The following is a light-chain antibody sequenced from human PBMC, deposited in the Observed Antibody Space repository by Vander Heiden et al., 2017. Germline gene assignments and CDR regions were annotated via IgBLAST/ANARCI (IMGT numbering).Light chain of an antibody. CDR2: LGS. CDR3: MQALQTPWT. V-gene: IGKV2-28*01. CDR1: QSLLHSNGYNY. Sequence: DIVMTQSPLYLPVTHGEPASISCRSSQSLLHSNGYNYLDWYLQKPGQSPQLLIYLGSYRASGVPDRFSGSGSGTDFTLKISRVEAEDVGVYYCMQALQTPWTFGQGTKVEIK. J-gene: IGKJ1*01.